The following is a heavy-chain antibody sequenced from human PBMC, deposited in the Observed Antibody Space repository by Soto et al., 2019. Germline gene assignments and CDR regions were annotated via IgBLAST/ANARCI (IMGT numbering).Heavy chain of an antibody. Sequence: SETLSLTCVVSGASISSGDYAWNWVRQPPGKGLEWLGYIYNSGGSYYNPSLKSRVSISLDRSKNHFSLELSSVTAADTAVYYCARPHYDSNTFYSFFDYWGQGTLVTVSS. CDR1: GASISSGDYA. D-gene: IGHD3-22*01. J-gene: IGHJ4*02. CDR3: ARPHYDSNTFYSFFDY. CDR2: IYNSGGS. V-gene: IGHV4-30-2*01.